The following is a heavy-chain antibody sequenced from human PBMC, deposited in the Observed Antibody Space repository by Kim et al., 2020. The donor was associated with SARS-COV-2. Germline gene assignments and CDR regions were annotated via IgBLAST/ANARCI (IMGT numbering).Heavy chain of an antibody. V-gene: IGHV3-21*01. CDR2: ISSSSSYI. CDR1: GFTFSSYS. J-gene: IGHJ4*02. CDR3: ARDPTTGYPPYYFDY. D-gene: IGHD3-9*01. Sequence: GGSLRLSCAASGFTFSSYSMNWVRQAPGKGLEWVSSISSSSSYIYYADSVKGRFTISRDNAKNSLYLQMNSLRAEDTAVYYCARDPTTGYPPYYFDYWGQGTLVTVSS.